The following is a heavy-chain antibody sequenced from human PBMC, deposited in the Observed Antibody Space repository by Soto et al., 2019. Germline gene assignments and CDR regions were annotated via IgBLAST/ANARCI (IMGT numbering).Heavy chain of an antibody. V-gene: IGHV3-23*01. J-gene: IGHJ4*02. CDR1: GFTFSSYA. D-gene: IGHD3-3*02. CDR3: ANDPRIFGVVIKAY. CDR2: ISGSGGST. Sequence: GGSLRLSCAASGFTFSSYAMSWVRQAPGKGLEWVSAISGSGGSTYYADSVKGRFTISRDNSKNTLYLQMNSLRAEDTAVYYCANDPRIFGVVIKAYWGQGTLVTVSS.